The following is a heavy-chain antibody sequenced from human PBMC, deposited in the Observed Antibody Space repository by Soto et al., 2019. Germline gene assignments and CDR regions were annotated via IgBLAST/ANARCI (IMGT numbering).Heavy chain of an antibody. CDR3: ASLGRHG. Sequence: PGGSLRLSCAASGFTFSDSWMDWARQVPGKGPEWVANINQDGSGKNYVDSVKGRFTISRDNAKNSLYLQMNSLRAEDTAVYYCASLGRHGWGQGTKVTVYS. V-gene: IGHV3-7*01. CDR1: GFTFSDSW. D-gene: IGHD3-16*01. CDR2: INQDGSGK. J-gene: IGHJ6*02.